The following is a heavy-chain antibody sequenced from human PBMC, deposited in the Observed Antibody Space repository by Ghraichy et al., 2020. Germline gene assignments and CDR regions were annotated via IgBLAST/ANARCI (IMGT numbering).Heavy chain of an antibody. D-gene: IGHD6-13*01. CDR3: ARDKGGSSGGLWFDY. V-gene: IGHV4-34*01. J-gene: IGHJ4*02. CDR1: GGSFSGYY. Sequence: SQTLSLTCAVYGGSFSGYYWSWIRQPPGKGLEWIGEINHSGSTNYNPSLKSRVTISVDTSKNQFSLKLSSVTAADTAVYYCARDKGGSSGGLWFDYWGQGTLVTVSS. CDR2: INHSGST.